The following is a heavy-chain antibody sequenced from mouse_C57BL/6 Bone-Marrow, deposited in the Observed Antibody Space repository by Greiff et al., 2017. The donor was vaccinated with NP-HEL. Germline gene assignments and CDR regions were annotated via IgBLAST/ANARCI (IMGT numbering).Heavy chain of an antibody. Sequence: VQLQQSGAELARPGASVKLSCKASGYTFTSYGISWVKQRPGQGLEWIGEIYPRSGNTYYNEKFKGKATLTADKSSSTAYMELRSLTSEDSAVYFCARGGGNEDYYAMDYWGQGTSVTVSS. CDR1: GYTFTSYG. CDR2: IYPRSGNT. V-gene: IGHV1-81*01. J-gene: IGHJ4*01. CDR3: ARGGGNEDYYAMDY. D-gene: IGHD1-1*02.